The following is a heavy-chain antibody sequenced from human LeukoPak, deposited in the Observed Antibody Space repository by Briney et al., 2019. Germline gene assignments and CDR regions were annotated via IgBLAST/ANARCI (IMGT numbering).Heavy chain of an antibody. CDR3: ARAAGHKPDFDY. CDR1: GGSISSYY. J-gene: IGHJ4*02. V-gene: IGHV4-59*08. Sequence: SETLSLTCTVSGGSISSYYWSWIRQPPGKGLEWIGYTYYSGSTNYNPSLESRVTISVDTSKNQFSLKLSSVTAADTAVYYCARAAGHKPDFDYWGQGTLVTVSS. D-gene: IGHD6-13*01. CDR2: TYYSGST.